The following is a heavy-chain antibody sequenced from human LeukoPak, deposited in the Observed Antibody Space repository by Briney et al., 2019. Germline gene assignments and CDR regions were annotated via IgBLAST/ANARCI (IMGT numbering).Heavy chain of an antibody. D-gene: IGHD2-15*01. CDR2: ISSSGTSI. CDR3: ARGRLTCSGGSCYSWYFDL. Sequence: GGSLRLSCAASGFTFSSYSMNWVGHAPGKGLEGVSIISSSGTSIYYADSVKGRLTISRDNAKNSLYLQMNSLRDEDTAVYYCARGRLTCSGGSCYSWYFDLWGRGTLVTVSS. V-gene: IGHV3-48*02. J-gene: IGHJ2*01. CDR1: GFTFSSYS.